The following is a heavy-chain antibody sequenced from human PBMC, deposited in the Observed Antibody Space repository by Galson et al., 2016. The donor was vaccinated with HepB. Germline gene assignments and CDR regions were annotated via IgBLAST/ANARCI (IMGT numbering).Heavy chain of an antibody. CDR3: AKNTDYFGSGSYSYYGMDV. V-gene: IGHV3-23*01. J-gene: IGHJ6*02. CDR2: TSGSGIST. CDR1: GFTFSSYG. D-gene: IGHD3-10*01. Sequence: SLRLSCAASGFTFSSYGLNWVRQAPGMGLEWVAATSGSGISTYYADSVQGRFTISRDTSKKTLYLQMNSLRAEDAAVYYCAKNTDYFGSGSYSYYGMDVWGQGTTVTVSS.